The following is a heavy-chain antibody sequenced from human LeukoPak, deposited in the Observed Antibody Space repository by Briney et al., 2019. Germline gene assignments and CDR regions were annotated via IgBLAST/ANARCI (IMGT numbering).Heavy chain of an antibody. CDR3: ASSSSSISDGF. V-gene: IGHV3-21*01. CDR1: GFTFSSYS. D-gene: IGHD6-13*01. CDR2: ITGSSTYK. J-gene: IGHJ4*02. Sequence: GGSLRLSCAASGFTFSSYSMNWVRQAPGKGLEWVSSITGSSTYKYYADSVKGRFTISRDNAKNSLYLQMNSLRAEDTAVYYCASSSSSISDGFWGQGTLVTVSS.